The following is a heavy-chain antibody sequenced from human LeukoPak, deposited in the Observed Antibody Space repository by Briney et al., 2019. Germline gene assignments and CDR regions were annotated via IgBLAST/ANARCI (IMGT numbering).Heavy chain of an antibody. CDR2: IIPIFGTA. V-gene: IGHV1-69*13. J-gene: IGHJ6*02. Sequence: SVKVSCKASGGTFSSYAISWVRQAPGQGLEWMGGIIPIFGTANYAQKFQGRVTITADESTSTAYMELSSLRSEDTAVYYCARVAREDSSSWYYYYGMDVWGQGTTVTVSS. CDR1: GGTFSSYA. CDR3: ARVAREDSSSWYYYYGMDV. D-gene: IGHD6-13*01.